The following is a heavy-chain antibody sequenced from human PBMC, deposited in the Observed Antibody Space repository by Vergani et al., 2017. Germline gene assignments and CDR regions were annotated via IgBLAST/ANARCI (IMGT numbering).Heavy chain of an antibody. CDR1: GFTFSSYA. Sequence: EVQLLESGGGLVQPGGSLRLSCAASGFTFSSYAMSWVRQAPGKGLEWVSAISGSGGSTYYADSVKGRFTISRDNSKNSLYLQMNSLRAEDTALYYCAKEGNSSGWLYYYYYGMDVWGQGTTVTVSS. J-gene: IGHJ6*02. CDR2: ISGSGGST. D-gene: IGHD6-19*01. CDR3: AKEGNSSGWLYYYYYGMDV. V-gene: IGHV3-23*01.